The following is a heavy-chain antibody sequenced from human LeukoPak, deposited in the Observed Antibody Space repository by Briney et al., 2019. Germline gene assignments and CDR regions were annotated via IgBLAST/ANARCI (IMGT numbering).Heavy chain of an antibody. CDR2: INPNSGGT. Sequence: ASVKVSCKASGYTFTGYYMHWVRQAPGQGLEWMGWINPNSGGTNYAQKFQGRVTMTRDTSISTAYMELSRLRSDDTAVYYCARDLNHYYDSSGYYSGYYYYMDVWGKGTTVTISS. CDR1: GYTFTGYY. CDR3: ARDLNHYYDSSGYYSGYYYYMDV. D-gene: IGHD3-22*01. J-gene: IGHJ6*03. V-gene: IGHV1-2*02.